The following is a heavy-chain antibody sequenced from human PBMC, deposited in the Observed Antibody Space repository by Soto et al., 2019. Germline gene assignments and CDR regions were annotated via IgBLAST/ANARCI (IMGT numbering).Heavy chain of an antibody. V-gene: IGHV4-59*01. CDR3: ARGRYYDTSGYYFIINYLDY. CDR2: IYYSGST. D-gene: IGHD3-22*01. Sequence: SETLSLTCTVSGGSISSYYWSWIRQPPGKGLEWIGYIYYSGSTNYNPSLKSRVTISVDTSKNQFSLKMSSVTAADTAVYYCARGRYYDTSGYYFIINYLDYWGQGALVTVSS. CDR1: GGSISSYY. J-gene: IGHJ4*02.